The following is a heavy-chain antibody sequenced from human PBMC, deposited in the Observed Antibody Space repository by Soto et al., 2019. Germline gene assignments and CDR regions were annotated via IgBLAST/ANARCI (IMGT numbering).Heavy chain of an antibody. Sequence: EVQLLESGGGLVQPGGSLRLSCAASGFTFSSYAMSWVRQAPGKGLEWVSAISGSGGSTYYADSVKGRFTISRDNSKNTLYMQMNSLRAEDTAVYYCAKDSSYQLLFTWFPTHSADSSSWYRDYWGQGTLVTVSS. CDR1: GFTFSSYA. D-gene: IGHD6-13*01. CDR3: AKDSSYQLLFTWFPTHSADSSSWYRDY. V-gene: IGHV3-23*01. CDR2: ISGSGGST. J-gene: IGHJ4*02.